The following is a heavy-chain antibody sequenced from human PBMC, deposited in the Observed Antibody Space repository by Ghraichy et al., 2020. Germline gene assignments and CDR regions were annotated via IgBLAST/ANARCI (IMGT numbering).Heavy chain of an antibody. CDR3: ARGWADVFGGNG. CDR1: GYNFIGYY. Sequence: ASVKVSCKASGYNFIGYYLYWVRQAPGQGLEWMGWINPTTGGTNYTQKFKDRVTMTRDRSISTAYLELSRLRSDDTAVYYCARGWADVFGGNGWGQGTLVIVSS. D-gene: IGHD4-23*01. V-gene: IGHV1-2*02. J-gene: IGHJ1*01. CDR2: INPTTGGT.